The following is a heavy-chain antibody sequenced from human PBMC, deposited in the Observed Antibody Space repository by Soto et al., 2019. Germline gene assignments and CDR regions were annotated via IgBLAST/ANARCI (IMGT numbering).Heavy chain of an antibody. J-gene: IGHJ4*02. CDR1: GFIFSSYA. D-gene: IGHD4-17*01. V-gene: IGHV3-30-3*01. CDR3: ARDLLGGEYGDFDY. Sequence: GGSLRLSCVASGFIFSSYAMAWVRQAPGKGLEWVAVISYDGSNKYYADSVKGRFTISRDNSKNTLYLQMNSLRAEDTAVYYCARDLLGGEYGDFDYWGQGTLVTVSS. CDR2: ISYDGSNK.